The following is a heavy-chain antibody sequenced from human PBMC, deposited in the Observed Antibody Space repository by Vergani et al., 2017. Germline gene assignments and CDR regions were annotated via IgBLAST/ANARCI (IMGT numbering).Heavy chain of an antibody. J-gene: IGHJ4*02. CDR3: ARDAAYDSSFSFDY. D-gene: IGHD3-22*01. V-gene: IGHV3-48*04. CDR2: ISGSGTTI. Sequence: VQLEESGGGVVQPGRSLRLSCAGSGFTLSSHAMHWVRQAPGKGLEWVSYISGSGTTIYYADSVKGRFTISRDNAKNSLYLQMNSLRAEDTAVYYCARDAAYDSSFSFDYWGQGTLVTVSS. CDR1: GFTLSSHA.